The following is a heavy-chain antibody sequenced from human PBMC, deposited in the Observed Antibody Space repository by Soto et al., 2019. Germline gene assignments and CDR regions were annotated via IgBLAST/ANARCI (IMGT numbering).Heavy chain of an antibody. CDR1: GGSISSYY. D-gene: IGHD2-2*03. V-gene: IGHV4-59*01. CDR3: AREWISEWMYGMDV. Sequence: SETLFLPFTVSGGSISSYYWSWIRQPPGKGLEWIGYIYYSGSTNYNPSLKSRVTISVDTSKNQFSLKLSSVTAADTAVYYCAREWISEWMYGMDVWGQGTTVTVSS. J-gene: IGHJ6*02. CDR2: IYYSGST.